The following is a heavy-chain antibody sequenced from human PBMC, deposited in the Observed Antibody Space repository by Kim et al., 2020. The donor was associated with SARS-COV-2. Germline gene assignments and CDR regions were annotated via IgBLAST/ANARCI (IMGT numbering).Heavy chain of an antibody. CDR1: GGSISSSSYY. J-gene: IGHJ5*02. D-gene: IGHD3-3*01. V-gene: IGHV4-39*01. CDR3: ARHSLRFLEWANWFDP. Sequence: SETLSLTRTVSGGSISSSSYYWGWIRQPPGKGLEWIGSIYYSGSTYYNPSLKSRVTISVDTSKNQFSLKLSSVTAADTAVYYCARHSLRFLEWANWFDPWGQGTLVTVSS. CDR2: IYYSGST.